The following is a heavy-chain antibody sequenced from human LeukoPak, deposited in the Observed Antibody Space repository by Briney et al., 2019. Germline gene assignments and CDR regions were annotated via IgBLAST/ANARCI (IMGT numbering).Heavy chain of an antibody. D-gene: IGHD1-26*01. CDR2: ISAYNGNT. Sequence: ASVKVSCKASGYTFTSYGISWVRQAPGQGLEWMGWISAYNGNTNYAQKLQGRVTMTTDTSTSTAYMELRSLRSDDTAGYYCARXFRAANSDYYYYMDVWGEGTTVTVSS. CDR1: GYTFTSYG. J-gene: IGHJ6*03. V-gene: IGHV1-18*01. CDR3: ARXFRAANSDYYYYMDV.